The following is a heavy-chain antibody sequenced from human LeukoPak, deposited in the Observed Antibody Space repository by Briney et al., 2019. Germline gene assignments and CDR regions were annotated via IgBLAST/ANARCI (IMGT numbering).Heavy chain of an antibody. Sequence: GASVKVSCKASGYTFTGYYMHWVRQAPGQGLEWMGWINPNSGGTNYAQKFQGRVTMTRDTSISTAYMELSRLRSDDTAVYYCARGVNTYLWFGGDYMDVWGKGSTVTVSS. D-gene: IGHD3-16*01. J-gene: IGHJ6*03. V-gene: IGHV1-2*02. CDR1: GYTFTGYY. CDR2: INPNSGGT. CDR3: ARGVNTYLWFGGDYMDV.